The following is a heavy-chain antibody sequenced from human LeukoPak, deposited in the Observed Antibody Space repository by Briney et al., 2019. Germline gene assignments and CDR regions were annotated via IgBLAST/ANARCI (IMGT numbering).Heavy chain of an antibody. D-gene: IGHD3-10*01. CDR2: ISGSGGSP. CDR1: EFTFSSYA. J-gene: IGHJ5*02. V-gene: IGHV3-23*01. CDR3: ARGGIRGVTWNWLDP. Sequence: GGSLRLSCAGSEFTFSSYAMSWVRQAPGKGLEWVSAISGSGGSPYYADSVKGRFTISRDNSKNTLYLQMNSLRAEDTAVYYCARGGIRGVTWNWLDPWGQGTLVTVSS.